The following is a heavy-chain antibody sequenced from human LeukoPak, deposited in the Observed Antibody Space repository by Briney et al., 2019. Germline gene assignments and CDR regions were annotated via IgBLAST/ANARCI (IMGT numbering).Heavy chain of an antibody. V-gene: IGHV1-2*02. CDR3: ASTPPLLTGTPAPRHEDFDY. Sequence: ASVKVSCKASGYTFTGYYMHWVRQAPGQGLEWMGWINPNSGGTNYAQKFQGRVTMTRDTSISTAYMELSRLRSDDTAVYYCASTPPLLTGTPAPRHEDFDYWGQGTLVTVSS. CDR2: INPNSGGT. J-gene: IGHJ4*02. CDR1: GYTFTGYY. D-gene: IGHD1-7*01.